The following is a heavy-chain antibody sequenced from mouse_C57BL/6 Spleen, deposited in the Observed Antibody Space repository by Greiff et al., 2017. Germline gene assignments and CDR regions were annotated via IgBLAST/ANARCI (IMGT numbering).Heavy chain of an antibody. CDR1: GFSLTSYG. Sequence: VKLVESGPGLVQPSQCLSISCTVSGFSLTSYGVHWVRQSPGKGLEWLGVIWSGGSTDYNAAFISRLSISKDTSKSQVFFKMNSLQADDTAIYYCASYYGYYAMDDWGQGTSVTVSS. V-gene: IGHV2-2*01. CDR3: ASYYGYYAMDD. J-gene: IGHJ4*01. CDR2: IWSGGST. D-gene: IGHD2-1*01.